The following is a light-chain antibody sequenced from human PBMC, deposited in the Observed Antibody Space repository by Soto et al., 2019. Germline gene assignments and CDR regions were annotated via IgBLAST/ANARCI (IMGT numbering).Light chain of an antibody. CDR2: DAS. J-gene: IGKJ1*01. Sequence: DTQMTQSPSTRAGSMGDRVTITCRASRRVRSCFAWYQQKPGKAPKLLIYDASDLERGVPSRFRGKGSGTDFTLTISSLQPEDFETYYCQQYDSYSWTFGQGTKVDI. V-gene: IGKV1-5*01. CDR3: QQYDSYSWT. CDR1: RRVRSC.